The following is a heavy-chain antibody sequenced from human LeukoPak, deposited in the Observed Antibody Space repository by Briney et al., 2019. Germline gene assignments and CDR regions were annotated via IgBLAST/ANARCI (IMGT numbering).Heavy chain of an antibody. CDR2: INPSGGST. Sequence: ASVKVSCKASGYTFTSYYMHWVRQAPGQGLEWMGIINPSGGSTSYAQKFQGRVTMTRDTSTSTVYMELSSLRSEDTAVYCCASEAVTTYSFEHWGQGTLVTVSS. D-gene: IGHD4-17*01. CDR1: GYTFTSYY. CDR3: ASEAVTTYSFEH. J-gene: IGHJ1*01. V-gene: IGHV1-46*01.